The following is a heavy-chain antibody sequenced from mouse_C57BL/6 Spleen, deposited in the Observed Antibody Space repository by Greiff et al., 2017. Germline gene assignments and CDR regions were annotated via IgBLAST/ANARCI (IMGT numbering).Heavy chain of an antibody. V-gene: IGHV1-15*01. Sequence: QVQLQQSGAELVRPGASVTLSCKASGYTFTDYEMHWVKQTPVHGLEWIGAIDPETGGTAYNQKFKGKAILTADKSSSTAYMALRSLTSEDSAVYYCTRTYGSSYYWYFDVWGTGTTVTVSS. CDR2: IDPETGGT. CDR3: TRTYGSSYYWYFDV. CDR1: GYTFTDYE. D-gene: IGHD1-1*01. J-gene: IGHJ1*03.